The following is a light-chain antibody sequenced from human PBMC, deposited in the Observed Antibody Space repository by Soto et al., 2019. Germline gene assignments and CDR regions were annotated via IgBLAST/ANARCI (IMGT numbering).Light chain of an antibody. CDR2: SAS. CDR3: HHFGSLPET. V-gene: IGKV3-20*01. CDR1: QSVASSY. Sequence: EVVLTQSPGTLSLSPWERVTLSCRASQSVASSYLAWYQQKPGRAPRLLFYSASSRATGIPDRFSGSGSGTDFTLTISRLEPEDFAVYYCHHFGSLPETFGQGTNVE. J-gene: IGKJ1*01.